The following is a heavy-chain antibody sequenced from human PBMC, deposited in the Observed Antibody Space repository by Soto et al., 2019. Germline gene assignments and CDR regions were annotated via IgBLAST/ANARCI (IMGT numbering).Heavy chain of an antibody. D-gene: IGHD6-6*01. CDR2: ISYDGSEK. CDR3: AREVGGSSPPG. V-gene: IGHV3-30-3*01. Sequence: QVQLVESGGGVVQPGRSLRLSCAASRFTFSRHAMHWVRQAPVKGLEWVAVISYDGSEKYYADSVKGRFTISRDSSKNTLYLQMDSLGPEDTAVYYCAREVGGSSPPGWGQGTLVTVFS. J-gene: IGHJ4*02. CDR1: RFTFSRHA.